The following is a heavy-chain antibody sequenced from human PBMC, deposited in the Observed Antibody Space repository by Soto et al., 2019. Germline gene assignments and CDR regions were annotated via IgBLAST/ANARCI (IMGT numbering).Heavy chain of an antibody. D-gene: IGHD6-6*01. J-gene: IGHJ6*02. CDR3: ARDRGYSSSWDYYYYGMDV. V-gene: IGHV4-30-4*01. Sequence: SETLSLTCTVSGGSISSGDYYWSWIRQPPGKGLEWIGYIYYSGSTYYNPSLKSRVTISVDTSKNQFSLKLSSVTAADTAVYYCARDRGYSSSWDYYYYGMDVWGQGTTVTV. CDR2: IYYSGST. CDR1: GGSISSGDYY.